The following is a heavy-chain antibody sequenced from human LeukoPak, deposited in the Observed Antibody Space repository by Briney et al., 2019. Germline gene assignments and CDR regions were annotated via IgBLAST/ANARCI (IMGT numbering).Heavy chain of an antibody. D-gene: IGHD3-16*02. CDR3: ARDRLQSNYFDY. V-gene: IGHV4-30-4*08. J-gene: IGHJ4*02. Sequence: PSETLSLTCTVSGGSISSGDYYWSWIRQPPGKGLEWIGYIYYSGSTYYNPSLKSRVTTSVDTSKNQFSLKLSSVTAADAAVYYCARDRLQSNYFDYWGQGTLVTVSS. CDR2: IYYSGST. CDR1: GGSISSGDYY.